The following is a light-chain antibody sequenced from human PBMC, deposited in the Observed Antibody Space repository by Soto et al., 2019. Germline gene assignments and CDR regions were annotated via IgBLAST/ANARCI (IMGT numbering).Light chain of an antibody. CDR3: QHYVNWPLT. Sequence: EIVMTQFPATLSVSPGVRVTLSCRASESVSSLLAWYQQKPGQTPRLLIYDTSIRATGVPARFSGSRSGAEFTLTISSLQSEDFAVYYCQHYVNWPLTFGGGTKVDIK. J-gene: IGKJ4*01. CDR1: ESVSSL. V-gene: IGKV3-15*01. CDR2: DTS.